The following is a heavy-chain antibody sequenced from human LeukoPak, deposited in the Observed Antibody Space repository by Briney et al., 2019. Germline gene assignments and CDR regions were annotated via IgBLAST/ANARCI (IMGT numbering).Heavy chain of an antibody. CDR3: AAGVIAAAGTNRPFDY. D-gene: IGHD6-13*01. CDR1: GGSISSSSYY. J-gene: IGHJ4*02. V-gene: IGHV4-39*07. CDR2: IYYSGST. Sequence: SETLSLTCTVSGGSISSSSYYWGWIRQPPGKGLEWIGSIYYSGSTYYNPSLKSRVTISVDASKNQFSLKLSSVTAADTAVYYCAAGVIAAAGTNRPFDYWGQGTLVTVSS.